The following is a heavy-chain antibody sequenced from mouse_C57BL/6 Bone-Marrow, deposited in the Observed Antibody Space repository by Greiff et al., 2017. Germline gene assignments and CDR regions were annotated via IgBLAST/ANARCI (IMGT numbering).Heavy chain of an antibody. J-gene: IGHJ2*01. Sequence: QVQLQQPGAELVKPGASVKMSCKASGYTFTSYWITWVKQRPGQGLAWIGDIYPGSGSTNYNEKFKSKATLTVDTSSSTAYMQLSSLTSEDSAVYYCARGSTVVATSFDDWGQGTTLTVSS. CDR3: ARGSTVVATSFDD. V-gene: IGHV1-55*01. CDR2: IYPGSGST. D-gene: IGHD1-1*01. CDR1: GYTFTSYW.